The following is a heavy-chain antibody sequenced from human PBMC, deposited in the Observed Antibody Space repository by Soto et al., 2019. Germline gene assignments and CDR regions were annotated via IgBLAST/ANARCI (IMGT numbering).Heavy chain of an antibody. CDR1: GYSISSGYY. Sequence: SETLSLTCAVSGYSISSGYYWGWIRQPPGKGLEWIGNIYQSGSTYYHPSLKSRVTISVDTSKNQFSLKLTSLTAADTAVYYCARELPGEESIDYWGQGTLVTISS. CDR3: ARELPGEESIDY. CDR2: IYQSGST. D-gene: IGHD2-21*01. V-gene: IGHV4-38-2*02. J-gene: IGHJ4*02.